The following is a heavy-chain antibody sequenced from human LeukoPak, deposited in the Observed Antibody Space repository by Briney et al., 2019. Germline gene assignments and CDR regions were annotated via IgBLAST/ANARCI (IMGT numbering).Heavy chain of an antibody. D-gene: IGHD3-16*01. Sequence: GGSLRLSCAASGFTFSSYARSWVRQAPGKGLEWVSLISGSGRPYYADSVKGRFTISRDNSKNTLYLQMNSLRAEDTALYYCAKDKEHSDNVWGTFDYWGQGTLVTVSS. CDR3: AKDKEHSDNVWGTFDY. V-gene: IGHV3-23*01. J-gene: IGHJ4*02. CDR2: ISGSGRP. CDR1: GFTFSSYA.